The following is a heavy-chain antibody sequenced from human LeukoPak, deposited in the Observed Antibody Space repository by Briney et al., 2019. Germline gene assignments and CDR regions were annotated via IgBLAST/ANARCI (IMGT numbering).Heavy chain of an antibody. V-gene: IGHV6-1*01. D-gene: IGHD1-26*01. CDR2: TYYRTRWYS. Sequence: SQKLSLTCSISGDSVSSTPAVWNSLRQSPSRGLKWMGRTYYRTRWYSDFAKYVKSRITIDPAASKDQFFLRLNAVTLYETSVYFCARGQTYSGRIFHYGGQRTLDTVPS. J-gene: IGHJ4*02. CDR1: GDSVSSTPAV. CDR3: ARGQTYSGRIFHY.